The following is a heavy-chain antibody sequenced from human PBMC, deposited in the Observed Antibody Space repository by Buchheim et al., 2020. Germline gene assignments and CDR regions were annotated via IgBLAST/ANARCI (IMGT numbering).Heavy chain of an antibody. CDR3: AKTSGSYSRPFDY. V-gene: IGHV3-23*04. J-gene: IGHJ4*02. Sequence: EVQLVESGGGLVQPGGSLRLSCAASGFTFSSYEMNWVRQAPGMGLEWVSAISGNGGNTLYADSVKGRFTISRDNSKNTLYLQMNSLRAEDTAIYYCAKTSGSYSRPFDYWGQGTL. D-gene: IGHD1-26*01. CDR1: GFTFSSYE. CDR2: ISGNGGNT.